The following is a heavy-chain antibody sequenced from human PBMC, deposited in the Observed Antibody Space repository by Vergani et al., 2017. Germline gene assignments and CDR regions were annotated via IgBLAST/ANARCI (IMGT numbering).Heavy chain of an antibody. CDR3: VRDKGDFNAFDI. Sequence: QVHLVQSGAEVKKPGASVKVSCKTSGYTFSSYGISWVRQAPGQGLEWMGWISAYNGKTDYAQKVQGRVTMTTDTSTSTAYMELRSLGSDDTAVYYCVRDKGDFNAFDIWGQGTMVSV. CDR1: GYTFSSYG. J-gene: IGHJ3*02. D-gene: IGHD3-16*01. CDR2: ISAYNGKT. V-gene: IGHV1-18*01.